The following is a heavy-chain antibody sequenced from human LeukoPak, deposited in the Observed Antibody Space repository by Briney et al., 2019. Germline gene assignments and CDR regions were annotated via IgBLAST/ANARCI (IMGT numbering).Heavy chain of an antibody. CDR1: GYSFTSNY. CDR3: ARDQEAFDY. Sequence: ASVKVSCKASGYSFTSNYIHWVRQAPGQGLEWMGMIYPRDGSTSYAQKFQGRVTVTRDTSTSTVHMELSDLRSEDTAVYYCARDQEAFDYWGQGTLVTVSS. J-gene: IGHJ4*02. V-gene: IGHV1-46*01. CDR2: IYPRDGST.